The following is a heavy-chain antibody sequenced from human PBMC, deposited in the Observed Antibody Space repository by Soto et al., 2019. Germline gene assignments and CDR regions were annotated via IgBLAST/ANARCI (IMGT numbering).Heavy chain of an antibody. CDR3: ISYSPEDMKRT. D-gene: IGHD2-15*01. J-gene: IGHJ4*02. CDR2: IRNKVHSYAT. V-gene: IGHV3-73*02. Sequence: EVQLVESGGGLVQPGGSLKLSCAASGFTFSGSSVHWVRQASGKGLEWVGRIRNKVHSYATAYAASVRGRFTISRDDSKNTTFLQMKSLNTEDTAVYYCISYSPEDMKRTWGQGTLVTVSS. CDR1: GFTFSGSS.